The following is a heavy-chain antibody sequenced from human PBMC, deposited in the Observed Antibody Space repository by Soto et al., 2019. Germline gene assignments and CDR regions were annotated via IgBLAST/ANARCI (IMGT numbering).Heavy chain of an antibody. J-gene: IGHJ5*02. CDR1: GGSVSNDNFY. V-gene: IGHV4-61*01. Sequence: PSETLSLTCTVSGGSVSNDNFYWSWIRQPPGKGLEWIGYVHSSGITNYNSSLKRRVTISVDTSRNQFSLRLSSVTAADTAVYYCARGLTMGQLPSHFDHWGQGTPVTFSS. CDR2: VHSSGIT. D-gene: IGHD3-16*01. CDR3: ARGLTMGQLPSHFDH.